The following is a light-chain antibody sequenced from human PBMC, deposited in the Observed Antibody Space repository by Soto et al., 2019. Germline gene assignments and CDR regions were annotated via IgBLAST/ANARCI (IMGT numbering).Light chain of an antibody. CDR1: QNVTYY. J-gene: IGKJ2*01. Sequence: IELTQSPATLYLSPGERATLSCRASQNVTYYLAWYQQKPGQAPRLLIYDASNRATGIPARFSGSGSGTDFTLTISSLEPEDFAVYYCQRRSYWFFGQGTKLEIK. V-gene: IGKV3-11*01. CDR3: QRRSYWF. CDR2: DAS.